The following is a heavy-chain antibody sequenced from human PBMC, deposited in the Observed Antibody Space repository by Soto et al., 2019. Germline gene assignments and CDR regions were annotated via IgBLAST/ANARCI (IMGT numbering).Heavy chain of an antibody. Sequence: ASVKVSCKASGYTFTNYYVQWVRQAPGQGLEWMGVIHPDGGHTTYSQKFQDRVTMTRDTFTSTIYMELSSLRSEDAAVYYCARGDNDYWGQGTLVTVSS. J-gene: IGHJ4*02. CDR1: GYTFTNYY. CDR3: ARGDNDY. CDR2: IHPDGGHT. V-gene: IGHV1-46*01.